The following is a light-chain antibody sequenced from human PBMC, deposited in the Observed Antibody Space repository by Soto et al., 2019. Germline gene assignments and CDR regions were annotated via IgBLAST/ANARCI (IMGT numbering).Light chain of an antibody. CDR1: QSVNIH. Sequence: TQDPSTLSVSRGCRATLSCGASQSVNIHLAWYQQKPGQAPRLLIFGASARATGIPAKFSGSGSGTEFTLAISTRHSYCFAVYYYQQPSTYAPTFGRGTKVDTK. J-gene: IGKJ1*01. CDR3: QQPSTYAPT. V-gene: IGKV3D-15*01. CDR2: GAS.